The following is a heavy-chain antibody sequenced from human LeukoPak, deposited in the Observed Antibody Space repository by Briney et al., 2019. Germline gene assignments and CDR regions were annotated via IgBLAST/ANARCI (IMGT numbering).Heavy chain of an antibody. D-gene: IGHD3-10*01. J-gene: IGHJ6*02. CDR1: GYSVSTGYY. V-gene: IGHV4-38-2*02. Sequence: SETLSLTCTVSGYSVSTGYYWGWIRQPPGKGLEWIGSIYHSGSSYYSPSLKSRVTISVDKSKSQFSLNLSSVTAADTAVYYCARGEDSGTWYGMDVWGQGTTVTVSS. CDR3: ARGEDSGTWYGMDV. CDR2: IYHSGSS.